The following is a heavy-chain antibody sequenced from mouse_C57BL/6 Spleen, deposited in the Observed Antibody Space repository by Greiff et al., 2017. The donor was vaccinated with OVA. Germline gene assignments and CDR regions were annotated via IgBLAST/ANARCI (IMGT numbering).Heavy chain of an antibody. CDR1: GYSITSGYY. Sequence: VQLKESGPGLVKPSQSLSLTCSVTGYSITSGYYWNWIRQFPGNKLEWMGYISYDGSNNYNPSLKNRISITRDTSKNQFFLKLNSVTTEDTATYYCAREGDGAYFDYWGLGTTLTVSS. CDR3: AREGDGAYFDY. D-gene: IGHD3-3*01. CDR2: ISYDGSN. V-gene: IGHV3-6*01. J-gene: IGHJ2*01.